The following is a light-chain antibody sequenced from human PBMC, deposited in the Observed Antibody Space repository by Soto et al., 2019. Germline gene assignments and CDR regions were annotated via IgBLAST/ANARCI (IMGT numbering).Light chain of an antibody. V-gene: IGKV1-17*03. CDR1: QDMGNY. Sequence: DIQMTQSPSAMSASVGDRVTITCRASQDMGNYLAWFQQKPGKVPKRLIVAASTLQSRVPSRFSGRGSGTEFTLTISSLQPEDFATYYCLQLKRYPCTFGQATKVEIK. CDR2: AAS. J-gene: IGKJ1*01. CDR3: LQLKRYPCT.